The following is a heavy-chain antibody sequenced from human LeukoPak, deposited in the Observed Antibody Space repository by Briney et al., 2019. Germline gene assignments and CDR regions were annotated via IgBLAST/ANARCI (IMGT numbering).Heavy chain of an antibody. CDR2: IYYSGST. J-gene: IGHJ2*01. V-gene: IGHV4-31*03. Sequence: PSETLSLTCTVSGGSISSGGYYWSWIRQHPGKGLEWIGYIYYSGSTYYNPSPKSRVTISVDTSKNQFSLKLSSVTAADTAVYYCARSGSYDSSGYYSVLYWYFDLWGRGTLVTVSS. CDR1: GGSISSGGYY. D-gene: IGHD3-22*01. CDR3: ARSGSYDSSGYYSVLYWYFDL.